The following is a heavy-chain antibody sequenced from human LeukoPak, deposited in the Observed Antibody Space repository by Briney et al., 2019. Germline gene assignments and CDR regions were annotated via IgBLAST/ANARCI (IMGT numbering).Heavy chain of an antibody. V-gene: IGHV3-30*18. J-gene: IGHJ4*02. CDR2: ISYDGSNK. CDR3: AKGDFDVNY. D-gene: IGHD3-9*01. Sequence: PGGSLRLSCAASGFTFSSYSMHWVRQAPGKGLEWVAVISYDGSNKYYADSVKGRFTISRDNSKNTLYLQMNSLRAEDTAVYYCAKGDFDVNYWGQGTLVTVSS. CDR1: GFTFSSYS.